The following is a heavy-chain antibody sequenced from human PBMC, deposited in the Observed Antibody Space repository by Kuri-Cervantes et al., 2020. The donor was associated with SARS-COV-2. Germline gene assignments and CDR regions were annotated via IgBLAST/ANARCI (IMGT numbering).Heavy chain of an antibody. CDR1: GGSIISSGNY. Sequence: SETLSLTCSVSGGSIISSGNYWGWIRQPPGKGLEWVGSIYYTGSTSYNPSLKSRVTISVDTSKNQFSLRLSSVTAADTAVYYCARLFSPWSVVGDYWGQGTLVTVSS. CDR2: IYYTGST. CDR3: ARLFSPWSVVGDY. V-gene: IGHV4-39*01. D-gene: IGHD1-1*01. J-gene: IGHJ4*02.